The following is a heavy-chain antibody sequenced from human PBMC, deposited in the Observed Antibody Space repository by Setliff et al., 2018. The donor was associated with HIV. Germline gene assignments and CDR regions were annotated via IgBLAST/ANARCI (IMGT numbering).Heavy chain of an antibody. J-gene: IGHJ3*02. V-gene: IGHV3-7*01. Sequence: HPGGSLRLSCVASGFTLSRCWMSWVRQAPGKGLEWVGNIKQDGSEKNYVDSVMGRFTISRDNAKNTLYLQMNSLTADDTAMYYCACPKEGYSGSGGAFQIWGQGTMVTVS. CDR3: ACPKEGYSGSGGAFQI. CDR2: IKQDGSEK. D-gene: IGHD3-10*01. CDR1: GFTLSRCW.